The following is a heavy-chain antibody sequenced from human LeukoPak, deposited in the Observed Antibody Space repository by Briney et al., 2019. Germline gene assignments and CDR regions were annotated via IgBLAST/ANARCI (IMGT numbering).Heavy chain of an antibody. D-gene: IGHD3/OR15-3a*01. CDR1: GYSISSGYY. CDR3: ARDPDFWTGYYYFDY. J-gene: IGHJ4*02. Sequence: SETLSLTCTVSGYSISSGYYWGWIRQPPGKGLEWIGSISYTGTTYYNPSLKSRVTISVDTSKNQLSLKVSSVTAADTAVFYCARDPDFWTGYYYFDYWGQGTLVTVSS. CDR2: ISYTGTT. V-gene: IGHV4-38-2*02.